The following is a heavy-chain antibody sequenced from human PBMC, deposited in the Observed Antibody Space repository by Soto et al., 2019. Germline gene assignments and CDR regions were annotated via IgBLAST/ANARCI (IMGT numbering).Heavy chain of an antibody. J-gene: IGHJ4*02. V-gene: IGHV3-23*01. Sequence: EVQLLESGGGLIQPGGSLRLSSVVSGLSFSSHDMSWVRQAPGKKLEWVSAISGGSERTHYADSVKGRFTISRDNSKNTLYLQMTSMRVADTALYYCSKQSKYYDARSHYFDSWSQGTLVTVSS. CDR2: ISGGSERT. CDR1: GLSFSSHD. CDR3: SKQSKYYDARSHYFDS. D-gene: IGHD3-3*01.